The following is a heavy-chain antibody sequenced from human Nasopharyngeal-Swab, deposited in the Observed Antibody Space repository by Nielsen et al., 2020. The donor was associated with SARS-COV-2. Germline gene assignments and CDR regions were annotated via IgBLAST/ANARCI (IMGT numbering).Heavy chain of an antibody. CDR3: ARDVVGATTTDAFDI. CDR2: IYHSGST. J-gene: IGHJ3*02. V-gene: IGHV4-4*01. Sequence: GSLRLSCAVSGGSISSSNWWSWVRQPPGKGLEWIGEIYHSGSTNYNPSLKSRVTIPVDESKNQFSLKLSSVTAADTAVYFCARDVVGATTTDAFDIWGQGTMVTVSS. D-gene: IGHD1-26*01. CDR1: GGSISSSNW.